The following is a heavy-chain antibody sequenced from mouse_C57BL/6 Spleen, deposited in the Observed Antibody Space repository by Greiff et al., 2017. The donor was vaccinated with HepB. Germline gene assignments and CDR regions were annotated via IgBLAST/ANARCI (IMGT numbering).Heavy chain of an antibody. CDR1: GYSFTGYY. CDR2: INPSTGGT. D-gene: IGHD1-1*01. V-gene: IGHV1-42*01. J-gene: IGHJ2*01. Sequence: EVQLQQSGPELVKPGASVKISCKASGYSFTGYYMNWVKQSPEKSLEWIGEINPSTGGTTYNQKFKAKATLTVDKSSSTAYMQLKSLTSEDSAVYYCARTDGSSYYFDYWGQGTTLTVSS. CDR3: ARTDGSSYYFDY.